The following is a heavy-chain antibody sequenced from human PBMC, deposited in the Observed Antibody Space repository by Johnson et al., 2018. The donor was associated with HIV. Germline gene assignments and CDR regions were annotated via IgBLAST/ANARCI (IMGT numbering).Heavy chain of an antibody. J-gene: IGHJ3*02. Sequence: QVQVVESGGGVVQPGRSLRLSCAASGFTFSTYGMHWVRQAPGKGLEWVAVISFDGRNKYYADSVKGRFTISRDNSKNTLYLQMNSLRAEDTAVYYCAKDVGNYWPDAFDIWGQGTMVTVSS. CDR3: AKDVGNYWPDAFDI. D-gene: IGHD3-22*01. V-gene: IGHV3-30*18. CDR1: GFTFSTYG. CDR2: ISFDGRNK.